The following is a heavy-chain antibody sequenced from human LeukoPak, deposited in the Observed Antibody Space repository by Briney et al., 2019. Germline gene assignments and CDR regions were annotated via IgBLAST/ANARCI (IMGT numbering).Heavy chain of an antibody. V-gene: IGHV3-7*01. CDR3: AIWTSGNY. CDR2: MDPTGSQK. CDR1: QFTFNGSW. J-gene: IGHJ4*02. D-gene: IGHD1-1*01. Sequence: GGSLRLSCADSQFTFNGSWMTWVRQAPGKGLEWVANMDPTGSQKRYVDSVRGRFTISKDNPGASLYLDMHSLRAEDTAIYYCAIWTSGNYWGQGTLVTVS.